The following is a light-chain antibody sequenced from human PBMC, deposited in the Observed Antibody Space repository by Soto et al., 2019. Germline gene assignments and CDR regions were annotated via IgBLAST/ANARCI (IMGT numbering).Light chain of an antibody. Sequence: QSALTQPASVSGSPGQSITISCTGTSSDVGSYNLVAWYQQHPGKAPKLLIYEVSKRPSGVPDRFSGSKSGTSASLAISGLQSEDEADYYCAAWDDSLNGVVFGGGTKVTVL. CDR2: EVS. CDR1: SSDVGSYNL. CDR3: AAWDDSLNGVV. J-gene: IGLJ2*01. V-gene: IGLV2-14*02.